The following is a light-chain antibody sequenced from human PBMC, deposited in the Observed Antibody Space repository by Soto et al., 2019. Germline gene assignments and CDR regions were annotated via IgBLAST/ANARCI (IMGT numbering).Light chain of an antibody. V-gene: IGKV1-5*01. CDR3: QQYNNWPRT. J-gene: IGKJ1*01. CDR1: QSISSW. CDR2: DAS. Sequence: DIQMTQSPSTLSTSVGDRVTITCRASQSISSWLAWYQQKPGKAPKLLIYDASSLESGVPSRFSGSGSGPEFTLTISSLHPDDFATYYCQQYNNWPRTFGQGTKVEIK.